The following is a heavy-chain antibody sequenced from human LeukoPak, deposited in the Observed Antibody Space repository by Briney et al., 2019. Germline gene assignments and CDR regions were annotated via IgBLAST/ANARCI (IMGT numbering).Heavy chain of an antibody. V-gene: IGHV3-7*01. Sequence: GGSLRLSCAASGFTFSSYWMSWFRQAPGKGLEWVANIKQDGSEKYYVDSVKGRFTISRDNAKNSLYLQMNSLRAEDTAVYYCARDTSTYDCVWGSYRSLYYFDYWGQGTLVTVSS. CDR2: IKQDGSEK. J-gene: IGHJ4*02. CDR3: ARDTSTYDCVWGSYRSLYYFDY. CDR1: GFTFSSYW. D-gene: IGHD3-16*02.